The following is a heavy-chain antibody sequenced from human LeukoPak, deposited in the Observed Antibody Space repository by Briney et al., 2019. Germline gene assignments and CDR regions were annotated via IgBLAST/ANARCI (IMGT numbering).Heavy chain of an antibody. CDR2: ISYDGSNK. J-gene: IGHJ3*02. D-gene: IGHD3-9*01. Sequence: GRSLRLSCAASGFTFSSYGTHWVRQAPGKGLEWVAVISYDGSNKYYADSVKGRFTISRDNSKNTLYLQMNSLRAEDTAVYYCAKDYDILTLWAFDIWGQGTMVTVSS. CDR1: GFTFSSYG. V-gene: IGHV3-30*18. CDR3: AKDYDILTLWAFDI.